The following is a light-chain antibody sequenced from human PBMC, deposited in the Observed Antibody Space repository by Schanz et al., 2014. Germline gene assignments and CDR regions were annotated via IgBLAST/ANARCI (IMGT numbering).Light chain of an antibody. CDR1: QSVSNY. V-gene: IGKV3-11*01. CDR2: DAS. Sequence: EIVLTQSPATLSLSPGERATLSCRASQSVSNYLAWYQQKPGQAPRLLIYDASNRATGIPVRFSGSGSGTDFTLTISGLEPEDFAVYYCQQRSNWQAITFGGGTKVEI. J-gene: IGKJ4*01. CDR3: QQRSNWQAIT.